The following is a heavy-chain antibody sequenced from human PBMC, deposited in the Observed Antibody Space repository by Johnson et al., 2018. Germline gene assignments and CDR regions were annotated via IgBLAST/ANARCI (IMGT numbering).Heavy chain of an antibody. V-gene: IGHV3-23*04. Sequence: VQLVQSGGGLVQPGGSLRLSCAASGFTFSSYAMSWVRQAPGKGLEWVSAISGGGGITYYADSVKGRFTISRDNSKNTLYMQMNSLRAEDTAVYYCAKEGDSSGFHYYYYNGMDVWGQGTTVTVSS. CDR2: ISGGGGIT. CDR3: AKEGDSSGFHYYYYNGMDV. J-gene: IGHJ6*02. D-gene: IGHD3-22*01. CDR1: GFTFSSYA.